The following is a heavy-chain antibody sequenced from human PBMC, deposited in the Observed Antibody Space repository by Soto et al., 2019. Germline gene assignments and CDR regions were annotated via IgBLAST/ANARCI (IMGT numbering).Heavy chain of an antibody. CDR2: IYYSGST. D-gene: IGHD3-3*01. CDR3: ARYDFGSGYTDY. Sequence: QVQLQESGPGLVKPSQTLSLTCTVSGGSISSGDYYWSWIRQPPGKGLEWIGYIYYSGSTYYNPSLKSRVTISVDTSKDQFSLKLSSVTAADAAVYYCARYDFGSGYTDYWGQGTLVTVSS. V-gene: IGHV4-30-4*01. CDR1: GGSISSGDYY. J-gene: IGHJ4*02.